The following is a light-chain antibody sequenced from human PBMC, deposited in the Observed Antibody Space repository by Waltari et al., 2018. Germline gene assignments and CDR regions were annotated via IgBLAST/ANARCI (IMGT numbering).Light chain of an antibody. J-gene: IGKJ1*01. Sequence: IVLTQSPGTLSLSPGERATLSCRASQRVGPFLVWYQQKPGQAPRLLIQGASTRATGTPDRFSGSGSGTDFSLTISRLEPEDFAMYYCQHYVRLPVTFGQGAKVEI. CDR1: QRVGPF. CDR2: GAS. CDR3: QHYVRLPVT. V-gene: IGKV3-20*01.